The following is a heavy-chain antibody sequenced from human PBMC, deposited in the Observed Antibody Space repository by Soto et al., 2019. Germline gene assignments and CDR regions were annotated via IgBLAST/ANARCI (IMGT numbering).Heavy chain of an antibody. CDR3: ARDQFLRLKFLGRAAADDDNPDDAFDI. CDR2: INAGNGNT. CDR1: GSTFTSYD. J-gene: IGHJ3*02. D-gene: IGHD6-13*01. V-gene: IGHV1-3*01. Sequence: ASVKVSCKASGSTFTSYDINWVRQAPGQRLEWMGWINAGNGNTKYSQKFQGRVTITRDTSASTAYMELSSLRSEDTAVYYCARDQFLRLKFLGRAAADDDNPDDAFDICGQGTMVTVSS.